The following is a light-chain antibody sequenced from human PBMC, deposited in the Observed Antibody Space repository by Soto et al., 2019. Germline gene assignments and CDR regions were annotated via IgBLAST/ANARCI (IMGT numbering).Light chain of an antibody. CDR1: QSVSSSY. Sequence: EIVLTQSPGTLSSSPGERATLSCRASQSVSSSYLAWYQQKPGQAPRLLIYDVSNRAAGIPARFSGSGSGTDFTLTISSLEPEDFAVYYCQQRSNWPRTFGQGTKVDIK. V-gene: IGKV3D-20*02. CDR2: DVS. CDR3: QQRSNWPRT. J-gene: IGKJ1*01.